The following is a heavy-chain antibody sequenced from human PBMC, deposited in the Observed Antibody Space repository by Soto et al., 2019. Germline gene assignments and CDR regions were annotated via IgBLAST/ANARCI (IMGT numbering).Heavy chain of an antibody. D-gene: IGHD6-13*01. V-gene: IGHV1-2*02. CDR2: INPNSGGT. CDR3: ARDSGSWRRLTNWYYGMDV. Sequence: ASVKVSCKASGYTFTGYYMHWVRQAPGQGLEWMGWINPNSGGTNYAQKFQGRVTMTRDTSISTAYMELSRLRSDDTAVYYCARDSGSWRRLTNWYYGMDVWGQGTTVTVSS. J-gene: IGHJ6*02. CDR1: GYTFTGYY.